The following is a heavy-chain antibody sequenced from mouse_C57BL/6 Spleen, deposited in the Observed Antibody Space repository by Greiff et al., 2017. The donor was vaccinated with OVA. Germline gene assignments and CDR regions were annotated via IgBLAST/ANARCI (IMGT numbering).Heavy chain of an antibody. D-gene: IGHD2-5*01. J-gene: IGHJ4*01. V-gene: IGHV1-50*01. CDR3: ARGDYSNDYYAMDY. CDR1: GYTFTSYW. Sequence: VQLQQPGAELVKPGASVKLSCKASGYTFTSYWMQWVKQRPGQGLEWIGEIDPSDSYTNYNQKFKGKATLTVDTSSSTAYMQLSSLTSEDSAVYYCARGDYSNDYYAMDYWGQGTSVTVSS. CDR2: IDPSDSYT.